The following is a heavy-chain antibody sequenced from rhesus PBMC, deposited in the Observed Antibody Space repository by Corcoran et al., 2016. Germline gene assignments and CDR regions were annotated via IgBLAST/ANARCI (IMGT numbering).Heavy chain of an antibody. CDR1: GGSIRGGYG. J-gene: IGHJ4*01. Sequence: QVQLQESGPGLVKPSETLSLTCTVSGGSIRGGYGLGWIRQPPGKGVEGIGSIYSSRGNTYDNTSLSRRVTSSTDTYKNQFAVKMSAGTAADTAVEYCARDQGGWYKGFDYWGQGVLVTVSS. D-gene: IGHD6-31*01. CDR3: ARDQGGWYKGFDY. CDR2: IYSSRGNT. V-gene: IGHV4S7*01.